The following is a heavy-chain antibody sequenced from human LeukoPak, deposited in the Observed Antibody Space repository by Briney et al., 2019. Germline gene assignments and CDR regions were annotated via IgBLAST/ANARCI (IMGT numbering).Heavy chain of an antibody. CDR1: GYTLTELS. CDR3: ATGLFFQVDTAMATVPYFDY. D-gene: IGHD5-18*01. V-gene: IGHV1-24*01. CDR2: FDPEDGET. J-gene: IGHJ4*02. Sequence: ASVKVSCKVSGYTLTELSMHWVRQAPGKGLEWMGGFDPEDGETIYAQKFQGRVTMTEDTSTDTAYMELSSLGSEDTAVYYCATGLFFQVDTAMATVPYFDYWGQGTLVTVSS.